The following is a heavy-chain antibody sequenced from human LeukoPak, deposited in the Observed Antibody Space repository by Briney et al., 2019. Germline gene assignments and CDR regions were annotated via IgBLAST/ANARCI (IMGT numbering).Heavy chain of an antibody. CDR2: INQDASEI. Sequence: GGSLRLSCAASGFTFSTYWVNWYRQAPGKGLEWVGNINQDASEINYVDSVRGRFTISRDNAKNSLHLQMNSLRAEDTAVYYCATDRDNSDWQKRFDSWGQGTLVTVSS. CDR1: GFTFSTYW. V-gene: IGHV3-7*01. CDR3: ATDRDNSDWQKRFDS. J-gene: IGHJ4*02. D-gene: IGHD2-21*02.